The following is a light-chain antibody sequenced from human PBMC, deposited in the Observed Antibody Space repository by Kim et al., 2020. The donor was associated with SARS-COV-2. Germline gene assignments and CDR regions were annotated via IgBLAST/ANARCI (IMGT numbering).Light chain of an antibody. CDR3: ATWDTSLTAVV. CDR1: SSNIGTND. J-gene: IGLJ2*01. CDR2: DNY. V-gene: IGLV1-51*01. Sequence: QSVLTQPPSVSAAPGQTVTISCSGSSSNIGTNDVSWYQHLPGRAPKFLIYDNYKRPSGIPDRFSGSKSDASATLGITGLQTGDEADHYCATWDTSLTAVVFGGGTQLTVL.